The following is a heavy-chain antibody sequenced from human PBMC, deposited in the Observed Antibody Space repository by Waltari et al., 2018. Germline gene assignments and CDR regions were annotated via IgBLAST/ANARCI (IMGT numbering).Heavy chain of an antibody. CDR3: ASIAVAGVEFDY. J-gene: IGHJ4*02. D-gene: IGHD6-19*01. Sequence: QVQLQESGPGLVKPSETLSLTCAVSGYSISSGYYWGWIRQPPGKGLEWIGSIYHSGSTYYNPSLKSRVTISVDTSKNQFSLKLSSVTAADTAVYYCASIAVAGVEFDYWGQGTLVTVSS. V-gene: IGHV4-38-2*01. CDR2: IYHSGST. CDR1: GYSISSGYY.